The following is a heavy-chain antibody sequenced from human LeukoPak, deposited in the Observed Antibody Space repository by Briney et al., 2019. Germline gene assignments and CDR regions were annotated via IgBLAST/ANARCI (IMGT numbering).Heavy chain of an antibody. Sequence: GGSLRLSCAASGFTFSTYWMSWVRQAPGKGLEWVAVIWYDGSNKYYADSVKGRFTISRDNSKNTLYLQMNSLRAEDTAVYYCARDTYYYDSSGLLDYWGQGTLVTVSS. CDR3: ARDTYYYDSSGLLDY. V-gene: IGHV3-33*08. J-gene: IGHJ4*02. CDR1: GFTFSTYW. CDR2: IWYDGSNK. D-gene: IGHD3-22*01.